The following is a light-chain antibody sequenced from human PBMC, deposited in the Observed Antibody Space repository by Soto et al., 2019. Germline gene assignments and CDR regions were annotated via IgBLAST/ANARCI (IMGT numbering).Light chain of an antibody. CDR2: HVS. Sequence: EIVLTQSPATLSVSPGDSATLSCRASQSVGPNLVWYQQRFGQAPRLLIYHVSTRATGVPARFSGSESETEFTLTFSSLQPEDFAVYYCHQYNNWPSWTFGQGTKVEIK. CDR1: QSVGPN. V-gene: IGKV3-15*01. J-gene: IGKJ1*01. CDR3: HQYNNWPSWT.